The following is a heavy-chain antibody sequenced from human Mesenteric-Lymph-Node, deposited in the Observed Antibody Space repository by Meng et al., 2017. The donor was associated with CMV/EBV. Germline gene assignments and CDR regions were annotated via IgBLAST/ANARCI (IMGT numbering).Heavy chain of an antibody. D-gene: IGHD2-2*01. Sequence: SQTLSPTCAVYGGSFSGYYWSWIRQPPGKGLEWIGEINHSGSTNYNPSLKSRVTISVDTSKRQFSLKVRSVTAADTAVYYCATAPIYQLPDYWDQGTLVTVSS. CDR3: ATAPIYQLPDY. CDR1: GGSFSGYY. CDR2: INHSGST. V-gene: IGHV4-34*01. J-gene: IGHJ4*02.